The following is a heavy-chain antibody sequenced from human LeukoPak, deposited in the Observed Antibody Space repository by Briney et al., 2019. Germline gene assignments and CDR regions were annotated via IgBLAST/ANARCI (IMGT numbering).Heavy chain of an antibody. CDR1: GFTFSSYA. V-gene: IGHV3-23*01. CDR2: ISGSGGST. D-gene: IGHD2-2*01. J-gene: IGHJ4*02. CDR3: ATGPNTSPFDY. Sequence: GGSLRLSCAASGFTFSSYAMSWVRQAPGKGLEWVSAISGSGGSTYYADSVKGRFTISRDTAKNSLSLQMNSLRAEDTAIYYCATGPNTSPFDYWGQGTLVTVSS.